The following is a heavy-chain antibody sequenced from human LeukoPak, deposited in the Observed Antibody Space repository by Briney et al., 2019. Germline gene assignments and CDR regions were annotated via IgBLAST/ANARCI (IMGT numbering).Heavy chain of an antibody. V-gene: IGHV4-30-2*01. Sequence: SQTLSLTCTVSGGSISSGGYYWSWIRQPPGKGMEWIGYIYHSGSTYYNPSLKSRVTISVDRSKNQFSLKLSSVTAADTAVYYCARGYCSSTSCSAGDAFDIWGQGTMVTVSS. J-gene: IGHJ3*02. D-gene: IGHD2-2*01. CDR2: IYHSGST. CDR3: ARGYCSSTSCSAGDAFDI. CDR1: GGSISSGGYY.